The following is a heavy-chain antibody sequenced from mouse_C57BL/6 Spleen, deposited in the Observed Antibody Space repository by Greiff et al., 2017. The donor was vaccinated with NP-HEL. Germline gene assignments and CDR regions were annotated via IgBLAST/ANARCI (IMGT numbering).Heavy chain of an antibody. CDR3: ARRNYSNFEGFAY. CDR2: INPNNGGT. D-gene: IGHD2-5*01. Sequence: VQLQQSGPELVKPGASVKIPCKASGYTFTDYNMDWVKQSHGKSLEWIGDINPNNGGTIYNQKFKGKATLTVDKSSSTAYRELRSLTAEDTAVYDCARRNYSNFEGFAYWGQGALVTVSA. V-gene: IGHV1-18*01. CDR1: GYTFTDYN. J-gene: IGHJ3*01.